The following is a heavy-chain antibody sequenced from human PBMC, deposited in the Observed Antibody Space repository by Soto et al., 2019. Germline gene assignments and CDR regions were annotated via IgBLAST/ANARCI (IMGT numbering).Heavy chain of an antibody. CDR1: GFTFSSYA. CDR2: ISGDGRDL. Sequence: VGSLRLSCAASGFTFSSYAMHWVRQAPGKGLEWVAVISGDGRDLYHADSVKGRFTISRDNSKKTLYLLMNSLRAEDTAVYYCAKDRTPVADYYFDYWGQGALVTVSS. J-gene: IGHJ4*02. D-gene: IGHD6-19*01. CDR3: AKDRTPVADYYFDY. V-gene: IGHV3-30*18.